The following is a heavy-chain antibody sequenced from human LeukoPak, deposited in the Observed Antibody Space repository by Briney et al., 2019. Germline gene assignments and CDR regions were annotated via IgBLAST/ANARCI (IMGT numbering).Heavy chain of an antibody. CDR1: TFTFSSFA. D-gene: IGHD2-8*01. Sequence: GGSLRLSCAASTFTFSSFAMSWVRQAPGKGLEWLAPISHYGDNTYYADSVKGRFIISRDNSKNTLYLQVDSLRAEDTALYYCAKEGGGCIYGVCYFDAFDMWGQGTMVTVSS. J-gene: IGHJ3*02. V-gene: IGHV3-23*01. CDR3: AKEGGGCIYGVCYFDAFDM. CDR2: ISHYGDNT.